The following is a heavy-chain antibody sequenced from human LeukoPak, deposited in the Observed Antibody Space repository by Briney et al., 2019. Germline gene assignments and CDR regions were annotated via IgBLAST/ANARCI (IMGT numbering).Heavy chain of an antibody. Sequence: SETLSLTCTVSGGSISSSGYYWGWIRQPQGKGLEWIASIYYSGSTYYNPSLKSRVTISVDTSKNQLSPKLSSLTAADAAVYYCARHEYSGSYYGLSWFDPWGQGTLVTVSS. V-gene: IGHV4-39*01. CDR2: IYYSGST. CDR1: GGSISSSGYY. CDR3: ARHEYSGSYYGLSWFDP. D-gene: IGHD1-26*01. J-gene: IGHJ5*02.